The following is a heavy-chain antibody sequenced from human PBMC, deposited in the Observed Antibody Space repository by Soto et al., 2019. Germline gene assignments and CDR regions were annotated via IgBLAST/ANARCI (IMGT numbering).Heavy chain of an antibody. CDR3: AENYYYYYYGMDV. V-gene: IGHV3-30-3*01. CDR1: GFTFSSYA. CDR2: ISYDGSNK. Sequence: GGSLRLSCAASGFTFSSYAMHWVRQAPGKGLEWVAVISYDGSNKYYADSVKGRFTISRDNSKNTLYLQMNSLRAEDTAVYYCAENYYYYYYGMDVWGQGTTVTVSS. J-gene: IGHJ6*02.